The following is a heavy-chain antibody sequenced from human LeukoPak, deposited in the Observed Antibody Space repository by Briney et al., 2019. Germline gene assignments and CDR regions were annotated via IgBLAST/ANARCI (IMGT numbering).Heavy chain of an antibody. CDR1: GGSFSGYY. V-gene: IGHV4-34*01. J-gene: IGHJ6*03. CDR3: SRPVPSYYYMDV. Sequence: PSETLSLTCAVYGGSFSGYYWSWIRQPPGKGLEWIGEINHSGSTNYNPSLKSRVTISVDTSKNQFSLKLSSVTAADTAVYYCSRPVPSYYYMDVWGKGTTVTVSS. D-gene: IGHD3-10*02. CDR2: INHSGST.